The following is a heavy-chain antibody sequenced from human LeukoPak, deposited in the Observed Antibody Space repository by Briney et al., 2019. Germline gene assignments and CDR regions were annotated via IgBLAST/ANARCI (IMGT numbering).Heavy chain of an antibody. J-gene: IGHJ5*02. CDR3: TKEYASSWYKKWFDP. CDR2: ISSSGGST. V-gene: IGHV3-23*01. Sequence: GGSLRLSCAASGFTFSSYAMSWVRQAPGKGLEWVSGISSSGGSTCYADSVKGRFTISRDNSKNTLYLQMNSLRAEDTAVYYCTKEYASSWYKKWFDPWGQGTLVTVSS. D-gene: IGHD6-13*01. CDR1: GFTFSSYA.